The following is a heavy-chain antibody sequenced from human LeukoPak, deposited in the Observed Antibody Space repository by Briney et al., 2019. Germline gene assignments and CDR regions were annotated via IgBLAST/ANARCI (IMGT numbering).Heavy chain of an antibody. J-gene: IGHJ5*02. D-gene: IGHD3-9*01. CDR2: IYYSGST. CDR1: GGSISSSSYY. V-gene: IGHV4-39*01. Sequence: SQTLSLTCTVSGGSISSSSYYWGWIRQPPGKGLEWIGSIYYSGSTYYNPSLKSRVTISVDTSKNQFSLKLSSVTAADTAVYYCARLDYDILTGYWFDPWGQGTLVTVSS. CDR3: ARLDYDILTGYWFDP.